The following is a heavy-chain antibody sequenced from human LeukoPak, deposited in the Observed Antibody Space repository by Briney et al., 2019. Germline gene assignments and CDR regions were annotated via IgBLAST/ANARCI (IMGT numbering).Heavy chain of an antibody. CDR1: GFTVSSNY. Sequence: GGSLRLSCAASGFTVSSNYMSWVRQAPGKGLGWVSVIYSGGSTYYADSVKGRFTISRDNSKNTLYLQMNSLRAEDTAVYYCASGDSSNRYYYYYYMDVWGKGTTVTVSS. D-gene: IGHD6-13*01. CDR2: IYSGGST. J-gene: IGHJ6*03. CDR3: ASGDSSNRYYYYYYMDV. V-gene: IGHV3-53*01.